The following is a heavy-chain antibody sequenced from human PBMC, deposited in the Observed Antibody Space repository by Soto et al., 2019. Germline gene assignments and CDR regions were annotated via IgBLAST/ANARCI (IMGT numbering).Heavy chain of an antibody. J-gene: IGHJ5*02. D-gene: IGHD2-21*01. V-gene: IGHV3-23*01. CDR2: ISGGRGDT. CDR3: AKFNSYSNWFDP. Sequence: GGSLRLSCAASGFTFSSYAMSWVRQAPGKGLEWVSTISGGRGDTYYADSVKGRFTISRDDSKNTLHLQMISLRAEDTAVYYCAKFNSYSNWFDPWGQGTLVTVSS. CDR1: GFTFSSYA.